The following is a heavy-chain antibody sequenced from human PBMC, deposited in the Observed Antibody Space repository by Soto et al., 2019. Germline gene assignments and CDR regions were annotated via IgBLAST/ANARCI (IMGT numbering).Heavy chain of an antibody. CDR3: ARDNLDYYGMDV. J-gene: IGHJ6*02. CDR1: GGSISSSSYY. V-gene: IGHV4-39*02. CDR2: IYYSGNT. Sequence: SETLSLTCTVSGGSISSSSYYWGWIRQPPGKGLEWIGSIYYSGNTYYNPSLKSRVTISVDTAKNQFSLKLSSVTAADTAVYYGARDNLDYYGMDVCGQGTTVTIAS.